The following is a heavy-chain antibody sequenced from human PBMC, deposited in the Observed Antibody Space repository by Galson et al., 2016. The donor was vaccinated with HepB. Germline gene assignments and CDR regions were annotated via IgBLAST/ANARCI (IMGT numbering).Heavy chain of an antibody. V-gene: IGHV3-23*01. Sequence: SLRLSCAASGFPFSGYSMTWVRQAPGKGLEWVAAIVGSGGDTDYAGSVEGRFTISRDNSKNTLYLQMNSLRAEDTAVYYCAKRAYISSGWFDCWGQGTVVTVSS. J-gene: IGHJ5*01. CDR2: IVGSGGDT. CDR3: AKRAYISSGWFDC. CDR1: GFPFSGYS. D-gene: IGHD6-19*01.